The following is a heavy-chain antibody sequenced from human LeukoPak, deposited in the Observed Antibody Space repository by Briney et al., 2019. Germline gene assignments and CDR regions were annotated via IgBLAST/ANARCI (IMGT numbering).Heavy chain of an antibody. D-gene: IGHD1-1*01. V-gene: IGHV4-61*01. Sequence: SVTLSLTCPVSGGSVSTGTYYWSWIRQPPGKALEWIGYIYYTGSTNYNPSLKSRVTISRDTSKNQFSLRLTSVTAADTAVYYCARATSHYYHAVDVWGQGTTVTVSS. CDR3: ARATSHYYHAVDV. J-gene: IGHJ6*02. CDR1: GGSVSTGTYY. CDR2: IYYTGST.